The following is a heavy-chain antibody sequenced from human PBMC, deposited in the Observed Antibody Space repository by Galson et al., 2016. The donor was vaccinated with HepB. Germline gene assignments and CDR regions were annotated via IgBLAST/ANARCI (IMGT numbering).Heavy chain of an antibody. J-gene: IGHJ4*02. Sequence: SLRLSCAASGFTFEDYAMHWVRQAPGKGLEWVSGISWNRGSIGYAESVKGRFTISRDNAKNSLYLQMNSLRPEDTALYYCGKDDCSGGGWYFDYLGQGTLVTVSS. CDR3: GKDDCSGGGWYFDY. V-gene: IGHV3-9*01. CDR2: ISWNRGSI. D-gene: IGHD2-15*01. CDR1: GFTFEDYA.